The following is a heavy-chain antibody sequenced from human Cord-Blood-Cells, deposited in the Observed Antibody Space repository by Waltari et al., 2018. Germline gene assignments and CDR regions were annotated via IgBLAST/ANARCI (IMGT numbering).Heavy chain of an antibody. CDR1: GFTFSSYA. V-gene: IGHV3-23*01. CDR3: AKDKGYGSGSYFDY. CDR2: ISGSGGST. D-gene: IGHD3-10*01. Sequence: EVQMLESGGGLVQPGGSLRLSCAASGFTFSSYAMSWVRQVPGKGLEWVSAISGSGGSTYYADSVKGRFTISRDNSKNTLYLQMNSLRAEDTTVYYCAKDKGYGSGSYFDYWGQGTLVTVSS. J-gene: IGHJ4*02.